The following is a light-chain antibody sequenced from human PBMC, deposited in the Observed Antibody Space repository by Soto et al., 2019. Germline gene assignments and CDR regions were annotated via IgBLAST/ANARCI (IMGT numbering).Light chain of an antibody. J-gene: IGKJ5*01. Sequence: DLRLTKSPSFLTASVSARVTIPCGASQAISSYLAWFRQKPGGAPNLLIYGASTLQSGVPSRFSGSGSGTDFTLTISNLQPEDFATYYCQQLNAYPLTFGQGTRLEIK. CDR1: QAISSY. V-gene: IGKV1-9*01. CDR3: QQLNAYPLT. CDR2: GAS.